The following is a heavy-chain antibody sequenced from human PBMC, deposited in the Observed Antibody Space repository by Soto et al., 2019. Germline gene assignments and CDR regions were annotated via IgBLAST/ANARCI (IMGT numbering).Heavy chain of an antibody. CDR2: INGDGSST. CDR3: AVHGDYDAFDM. CDR1: GFTFSHYW. D-gene: IGHD4-17*01. V-gene: IGHV3-74*01. Sequence: EVQVVESGGGIVQPGGSLRLSCAGSGFTFSHYWMHWVRQAPGEGLVWISRINGDGSSTSYGDSVTGRFTISRDNAKNTLYLPMNTLRPEDAAVYSCAVHGDYDAFDMCGQGTMVTVSS. J-gene: IGHJ3*02.